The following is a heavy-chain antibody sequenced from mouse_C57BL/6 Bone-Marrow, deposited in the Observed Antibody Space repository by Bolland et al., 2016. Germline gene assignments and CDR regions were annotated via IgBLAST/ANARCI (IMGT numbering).Heavy chain of an antibody. J-gene: IGHJ3*01. Sequence: SPNYNEKFKSKATLTVDKSSSTAYMQLSSLTSEDSAVYYCARGAFAYWGQGTLV. CDR3: ARGAFAY. CDR2: SP. V-gene: IGHV1-64*01.